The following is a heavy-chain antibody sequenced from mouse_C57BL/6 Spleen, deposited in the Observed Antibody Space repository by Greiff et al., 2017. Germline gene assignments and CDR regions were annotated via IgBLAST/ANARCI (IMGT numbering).Heavy chain of an antibody. D-gene: IGHD1-1*01. CDR3: VVGDYAMDY. CDR2: IDPSDSYT. V-gene: IGHV1-69*01. J-gene: IGHJ4*01. Sequence: FQLQQSGAELVLPGASVKLSCKASGYTFTSYWMHWVKQRPGQGLEWIGEIDPSDSYTNYNQKFKGKSTLTVDKSSSTAYMQLSSLTSEDSAVYYCVVGDYAMDYWGQGTSVTVSS. CDR1: GYTFTSYW.